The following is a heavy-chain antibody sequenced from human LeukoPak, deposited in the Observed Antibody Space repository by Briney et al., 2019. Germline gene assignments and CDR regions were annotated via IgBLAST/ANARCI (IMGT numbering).Heavy chain of an antibody. V-gene: IGHV3-23*01. CDR2: ISGSGGST. D-gene: IGHD3-10*02. Sequence: GGSLRLSCAASGFTFSSYAMSWVRQAPGKGLEWVSAISGSGGSTYYADSEKGRFTISRDNSKNTLYLQMNSLRAEDTAVYYCAKLGVRGVITPIDYWGQGTLVTVSS. J-gene: IGHJ4*02. CDR3: AKLGVRGVITPIDY. CDR1: GFTFSSYA.